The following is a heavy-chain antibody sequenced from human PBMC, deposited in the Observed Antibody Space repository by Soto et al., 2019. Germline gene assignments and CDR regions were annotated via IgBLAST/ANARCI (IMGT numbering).Heavy chain of an antibody. CDR3: ASDSPYSSSWYRDYYYGMDV. CDR1: GYTFTGYY. Sequence: ASVKVSFKASGYTFTGYYMHWLRQAPGQGLEWMGWINPNSGGTNYAQKFQGGVTMTRDTSISTAYMELSRLRSDDTAVYYCASDSPYSSSWYRDYYYGMDVWGQGTTVTVSS. D-gene: IGHD6-13*01. V-gene: IGHV1-2*02. CDR2: INPNSGGT. J-gene: IGHJ6*02.